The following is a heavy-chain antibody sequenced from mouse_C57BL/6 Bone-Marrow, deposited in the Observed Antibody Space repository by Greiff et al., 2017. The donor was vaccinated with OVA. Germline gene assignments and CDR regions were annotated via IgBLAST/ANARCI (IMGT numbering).Heavy chain of an antibody. V-gene: IGHV1-54*01. Sequence: VQRVESGAELVRPGTSVKVSCKASGYAFTNYLIEWVKQRPGQGLEWIGVINPGSGGTNYNEKFKGKATLTADKSSSTAYMQLSSLTSEDSAVYFCARATTEGFAYWGQGTLVTVSA. D-gene: IGHD1-1*01. CDR1: GYAFTNYL. CDR3: ARATTEGFAY. J-gene: IGHJ3*01. CDR2: INPGSGGT.